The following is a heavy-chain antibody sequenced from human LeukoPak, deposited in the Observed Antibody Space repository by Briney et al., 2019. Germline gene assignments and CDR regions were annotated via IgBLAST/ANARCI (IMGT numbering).Heavy chain of an antibody. CDR3: AREYCSSTSCSHFDY. CDR1: GGSISSGGYY. J-gene: IGHJ4*02. V-gene: IGHV4-61*08. Sequence: SETLSLTCTVSGGSISSGGYYWSWIRQHPGKGLEWIGYIYYSGSTNYNPSLKSRVTISVDTSKNQFSLKLSSVTAADTAVYYCAREYCSSTSCSHFDYWGQGTLVTVSS. CDR2: IYYSGST. D-gene: IGHD2-2*01.